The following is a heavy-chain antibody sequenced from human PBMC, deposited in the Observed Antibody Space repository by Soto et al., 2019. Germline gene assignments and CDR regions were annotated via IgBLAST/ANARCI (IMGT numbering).Heavy chain of an antibody. CDR2: INPNSGGT. CDR3: ARSPREYSSRRNYPHNWFDP. Sequence: VSCKASGYTFTGYYMHWVRQAPGQGLEWMGWINPNSGGTNYAQKFQGWVTMTRDTSISTAYMELSRLRSDDTAVYYCARSPREYSSRRNYPHNWFDPWGQGTLVTVSS. J-gene: IGHJ5*02. CDR1: GYTFTGYY. D-gene: IGHD6-6*01. V-gene: IGHV1-2*04.